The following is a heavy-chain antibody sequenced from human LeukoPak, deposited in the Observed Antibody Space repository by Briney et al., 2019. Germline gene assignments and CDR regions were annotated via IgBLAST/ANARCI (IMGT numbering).Heavy chain of an antibody. D-gene: IGHD3-10*01. CDR2: MNPNSGNT. CDR1: GYTFTSYD. Sequence: ASVKVSCTASGYTFTSYDINWVRQATGQGLEWMGWMNPNSGNTGYAQKFQGRVTMTRNTSISTAYMELSRLRSDDTAVYYCARDRITMVRGVIIGPPGYWGQGTLVTVSS. J-gene: IGHJ4*02. V-gene: IGHV1-8*01. CDR3: ARDRITMVRGVIIGPPGY.